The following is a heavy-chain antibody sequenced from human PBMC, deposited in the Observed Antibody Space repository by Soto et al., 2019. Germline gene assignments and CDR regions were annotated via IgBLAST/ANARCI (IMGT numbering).Heavy chain of an antibody. CDR2: IYNSGAT. D-gene: IGHD4-4*01. CDR1: GGSISSGDYC. CDR3: ASARLHYRTVDY. J-gene: IGHJ4*02. V-gene: IGHV4-30-4*01. Sequence: PSETLSLTCTVSGGSISSGDYCWTWIRQSPGKGLEWIVYIYNSGATYDNPSLRSRLTISVDTSKNQFYLKLSFVTAAGTAVYYCASARLHYRTVDYWGQGTLVTVSS.